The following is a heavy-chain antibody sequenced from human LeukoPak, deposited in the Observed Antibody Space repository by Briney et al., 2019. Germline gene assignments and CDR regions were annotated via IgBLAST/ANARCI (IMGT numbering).Heavy chain of an antibody. J-gene: IGHJ4*02. CDR2: IYHSGST. D-gene: IGHD3-22*01. Sequence: PGGSLRLSCAAFGFTFSSYWMSWVRQAPGKGLEWIGSIYHSGSTYYNPSLKSRVTISVDTSKNQFSLKLSSVTAADTAVYYCARYFSGYYVAIWGQGTLVTVSS. CDR1: GFTFSSYW. CDR3: ARYFSGYYVAI. V-gene: IGHV4-38-2*01.